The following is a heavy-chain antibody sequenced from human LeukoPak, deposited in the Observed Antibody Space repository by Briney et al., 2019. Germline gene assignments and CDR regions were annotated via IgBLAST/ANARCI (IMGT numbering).Heavy chain of an antibody. CDR1: GGSISSSSYY. CDR2: VYHSGTT. CDR3: ARVSYSSSWYYHYMDV. J-gene: IGHJ6*03. D-gene: IGHD6-13*01. V-gene: IGHV4-39*07. Sequence: PSETLSLTCTVSGGSISSSSYYWGWIRQPPGKGLQWIGSVYHSGTTFYNPSLKSRVTISVDTSKNQFSLKLSSVTAADTAVYYCARVSYSSSWYYHYMDVWGKGTTVTVPS.